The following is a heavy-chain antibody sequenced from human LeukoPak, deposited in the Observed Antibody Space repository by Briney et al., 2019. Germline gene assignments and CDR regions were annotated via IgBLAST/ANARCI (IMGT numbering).Heavy chain of an antibody. Sequence: SETLSLTCTVSGGSISSGDYYWSWIRQPPGKGLEWIGYIYYSGGTYYNPSLKSRVTISVDTSKNQFSLKLSSVTAADTAVYYCARDYYDSSGSFDYWGQGTLVTVSS. J-gene: IGHJ4*02. CDR3: ARDYYDSSGSFDY. D-gene: IGHD3-22*01. CDR1: GGSISSGDYY. CDR2: IYYSGGT. V-gene: IGHV4-30-4*08.